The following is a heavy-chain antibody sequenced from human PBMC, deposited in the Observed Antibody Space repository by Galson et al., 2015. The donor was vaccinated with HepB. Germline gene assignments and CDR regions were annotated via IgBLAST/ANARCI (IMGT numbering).Heavy chain of an antibody. V-gene: IGHV3-30-3*01. CDR3: ARVAGVGVVVPAVGYFMDV. D-gene: IGHD2-2*01. CDR2: ISYDGSNK. Sequence: SLRLSCAASGFTFSSYAMHWVRQAPGKGLEWVAIISYDGSNKYYADSMKGRFTTSRDNSKNTLYLQMNSPRAEDTAIYYCARVAGVGVVVPAVGYFMDVWGKGTTVTVSS. J-gene: IGHJ6*03. CDR1: GFTFSSYA.